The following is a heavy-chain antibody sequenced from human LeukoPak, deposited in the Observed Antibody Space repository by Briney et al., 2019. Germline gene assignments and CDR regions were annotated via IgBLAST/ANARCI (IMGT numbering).Heavy chain of an antibody. J-gene: IGHJ4*02. V-gene: IGHV4-59*01. CDR1: GGSIRSYY. Sequence: SETLSLTCTVSGGSIRSYYWSWIRQPPGKGLEWIGYIYYSGSTIYNPSLKSRVTISVDTSKNQFSLKVSSVTAADTAVYYCARGFRGSYFDYWGQGTLVTVSS. D-gene: IGHD1-26*01. CDR3: ARGFRGSYFDY. CDR2: IYYSGST.